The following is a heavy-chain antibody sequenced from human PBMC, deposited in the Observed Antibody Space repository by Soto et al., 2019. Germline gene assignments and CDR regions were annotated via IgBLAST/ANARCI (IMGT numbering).Heavy chain of an antibody. D-gene: IGHD5-12*01. V-gene: IGHV3-23*01. CDR2: ISGSGGST. J-gene: IGHJ4*02. CDR3: AKVSSSREMATIRFDY. Sequence: GGSLRLSCAASGFTFSSYAMSWVRQAPGKGLEWVSAISGSGGSTYYADSVKGRFTISRDNSKNTLYLQMNSLRAEDTAVYYCAKVSSSREMATIRFDYWGQGTLVTVPS. CDR1: GFTFSSYA.